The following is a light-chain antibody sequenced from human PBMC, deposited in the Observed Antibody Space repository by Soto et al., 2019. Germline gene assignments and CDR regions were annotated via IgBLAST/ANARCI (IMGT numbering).Light chain of an antibody. CDR3: QQCNDWPPT. V-gene: IGKV3-15*01. J-gene: IGKJ1*01. CDR2: GAS. Sequence: EIVMTQSPATLSVSPGERATLSCRASQSVSINLAWYQQKPGQAPRLLIYGASTRATGIPARFSGSGSGRELTLTISSLQFEDFAVYYCQQCNDWPPTFGQGTKV. CDR1: QSVSIN.